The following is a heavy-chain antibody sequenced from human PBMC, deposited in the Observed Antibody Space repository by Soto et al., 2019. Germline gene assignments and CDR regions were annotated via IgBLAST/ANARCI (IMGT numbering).Heavy chain of an antibody. CDR2: IYYSGST. Sequence: SETLSLTCTVSGGSISSYYWSWIRQPPGKGLEWIGYIYYSGSTNYNPSLKSRVTISVDTSKNQFSLKLSSVTAADTAVYYCAGGVVPAAMFDPWGQGTLVTVYS. CDR3: AGGVVPAAMFDP. CDR1: GGSISSYY. D-gene: IGHD2-2*01. V-gene: IGHV4-59*01. J-gene: IGHJ5*02.